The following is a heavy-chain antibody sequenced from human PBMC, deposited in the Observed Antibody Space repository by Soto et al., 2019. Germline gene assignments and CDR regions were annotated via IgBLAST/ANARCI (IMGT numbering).Heavy chain of an antibody. CDR1: GGTFSSYA. CDR3: ARGPPPDIVVVVAATYFDY. Sequence: ASVKVSCKASGGTFSSYAISWVRQAPGQGLEWMGGIIPIFGTANYAQKFQGRVTITADESTSTAYMELSSLRSEDTAVYYCARGPPPDIVVVVAATYFDYWGQGTLVTVSS. D-gene: IGHD2-15*01. V-gene: IGHV1-69*13. CDR2: IIPIFGTA. J-gene: IGHJ4*02.